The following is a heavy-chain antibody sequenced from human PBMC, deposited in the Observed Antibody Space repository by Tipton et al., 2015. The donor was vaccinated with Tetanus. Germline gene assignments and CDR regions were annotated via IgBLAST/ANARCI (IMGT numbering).Heavy chain of an antibody. Sequence: SLRLSCAASGFTFSSYAMSWVRQAPGKGLEWVSAISGSGGSTYYADSVKGRFTISRDNSKNTLYLQMNSLRAEDTAVYYCAQHQIVVVVAATLNWGQGTLVTVSS. CDR3: AQHQIVVVVAATLN. J-gene: IGHJ4*02. CDR1: GFTFSSYA. V-gene: IGHV3-23*01. D-gene: IGHD2-15*01. CDR2: ISGSGGST.